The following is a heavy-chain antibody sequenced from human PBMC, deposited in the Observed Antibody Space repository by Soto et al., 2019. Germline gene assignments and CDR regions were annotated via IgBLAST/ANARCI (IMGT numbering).Heavy chain of an antibody. J-gene: IGHJ6*02. CDR3: ARVRLVVGATTFYYYYGMDV. D-gene: IGHD1-26*01. CDR1: GGTSSSYA. V-gene: IGHV1-69*13. Sequence: SVKVSCKASGGTSSSYAISWVRQAPGQGLEWMGGIIPIFGTANYAQKFQGRVTITADESTSTAYMELSSLRSEDTAVYYCARVRLVVGATTFYYYYGMDVWGQGTTVTVSS. CDR2: IIPIFGTA.